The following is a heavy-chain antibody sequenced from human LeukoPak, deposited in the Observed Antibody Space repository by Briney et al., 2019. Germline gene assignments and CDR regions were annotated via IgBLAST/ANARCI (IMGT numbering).Heavy chain of an antibody. V-gene: IGHV5-51*01. CDR3: ARGICSAGSCHGEYYFDY. D-gene: IGHD2-15*01. CDR2: IFPGDSDT. J-gene: IGHJ4*02. CDR1: GYIFSNYW. Sequence: GESLKISCKGSGYIFSNYWIGWVRQMPGEGLEWMGIIFPGDSDTRYSPSFEGRVTISADKSINTAHLQWSSLKASGSGVYYCARGICSAGSCHGEYYFDYWGQGTLVTVAS.